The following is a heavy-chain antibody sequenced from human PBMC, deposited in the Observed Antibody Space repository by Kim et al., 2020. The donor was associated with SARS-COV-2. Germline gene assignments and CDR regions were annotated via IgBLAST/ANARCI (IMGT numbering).Heavy chain of an antibody. Sequence: SGSTIYYADSVKGRFTISRDNAKNSLYLQMNSLRAEDTAVYYCAEYRGGYWGQGTLVTVSS. D-gene: IGHD1-1*01. V-gene: IGHV3-11*04. J-gene: IGHJ4*02. CDR3: AEYRGGY. CDR2: SGSTI.